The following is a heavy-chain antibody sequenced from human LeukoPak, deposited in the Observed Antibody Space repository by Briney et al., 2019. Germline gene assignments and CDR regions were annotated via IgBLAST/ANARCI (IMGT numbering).Heavy chain of an antibody. J-gene: IGHJ2*01. CDR1: GGSISSYY. Sequence: SETLSLTCTVSGGSISSYYWSWIRQPPGKGLEWIGYIYYSGSTNYNPSLKSRVTISVDTSKNQFSLKLSSVTAADTAVYYCARDNADYGATNWPWYFDLWGRGTQVTVSS. CDR3: ARDNADYGATNWPWYFDL. D-gene: IGHD4-17*01. V-gene: IGHV4-59*01. CDR2: IYYSGST.